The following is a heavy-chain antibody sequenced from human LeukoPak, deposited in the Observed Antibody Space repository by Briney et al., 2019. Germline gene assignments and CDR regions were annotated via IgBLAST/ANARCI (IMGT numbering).Heavy chain of an antibody. CDR1: GGTFSSYA. Sequence: WASVKVSCKASGGTFSSYAISWVRQAPGQGLEWMGGIIPIFGTANYAQKFQGRVTITADKSTSTAYMELSSLRSEDTAVYYCARIRDGYNDAYDVWGQGTMVTVSS. D-gene: IGHD5-24*01. V-gene: IGHV1-69*06. CDR2: IIPIFGTA. CDR3: ARIRDGYNDAYDV. J-gene: IGHJ3*01.